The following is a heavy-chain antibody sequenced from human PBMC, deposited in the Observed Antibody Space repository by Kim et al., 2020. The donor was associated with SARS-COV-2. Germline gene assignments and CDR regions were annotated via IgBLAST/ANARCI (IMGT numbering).Heavy chain of an antibody. D-gene: IGHD3-22*01. V-gene: IGHV4-61*01. CDR1: GGSVSSGSYY. J-gene: IGHJ5*02. Sequence: SETLSLTCTVSGGSVSSGSYYWSWIRQPPGKGLEWIGYIYYSGSTNYNPSLKSRVTISVDTSKNQFSLKLSSVTAADTAVYYCARDYYDSSGQFDPWGQGTLVTVSS. CDR2: IYYSGST. CDR3: ARDYYDSSGQFDP.